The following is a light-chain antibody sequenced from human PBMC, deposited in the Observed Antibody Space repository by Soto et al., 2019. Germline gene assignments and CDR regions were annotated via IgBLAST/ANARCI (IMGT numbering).Light chain of an antibody. J-gene: IGLJ1*01. V-gene: IGLV2-8*01. CDR2: EVV. CDR1: NNDIGVYDF. Sequence: QSVLTQPPSASGSPGQSVTISCTGTNNDIGVYDFVSWYQHHPGKAPRLIIYEVVQRPSGVPDRFSGSKSGNTASLTVSGLQAAEEADYFCKSYAGSNPYVFGSATKPPS. CDR3: KSYAGSNPYV.